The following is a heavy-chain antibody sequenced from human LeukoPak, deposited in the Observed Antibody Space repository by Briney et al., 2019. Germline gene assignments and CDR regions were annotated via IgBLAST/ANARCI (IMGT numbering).Heavy chain of an antibody. CDR2: IIPIFGTA. D-gene: IGHD5-24*01. CDR3: ARAYNTRVAYGYNFWQIFDP. J-gene: IGHJ5*02. Sequence: GASVKVSCKASRGIFSSYPITWVRQAPGQGLEWMGGIIPIFGTANYAQKFQGRVTITADESTSTAYMELSSLRSEDTAVYYCARAYNTRVAYGYNFWQIFDPWGQGTLVTVSS. V-gene: IGHV1-69*13. CDR1: RGIFSSYP.